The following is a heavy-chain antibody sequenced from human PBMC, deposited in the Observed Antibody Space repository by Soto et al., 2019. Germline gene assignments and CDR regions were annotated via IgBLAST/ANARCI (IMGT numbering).Heavy chain of an antibody. CDR1: GYSFTSYW. D-gene: IGHD1-26*01. CDR2: IYPSDSDT. CDR3: ARPTYSGPYYSSDH. Sequence: EALKISCKGSGYSFTSYWIGWVRQMPGKGLEWMGIIYPSDSDTKYSPSFQGQVTISSDKSINTAYLQWSSLKASDTAMYYCARPTYSGPYYSSDHRGQGTLGTLSS. J-gene: IGHJ4*02. V-gene: IGHV5-51*01.